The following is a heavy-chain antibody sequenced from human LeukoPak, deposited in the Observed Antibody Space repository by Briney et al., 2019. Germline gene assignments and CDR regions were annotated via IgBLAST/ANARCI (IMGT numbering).Heavy chain of an antibody. CDR1: GFTFSSYA. J-gene: IGHJ4*02. CDR3: ARPVYGYLFDY. Sequence: GGSLRLSCAASGFTFSSYAMSWVRQAPGKGLEWVSAISGSGGSTYYADSVKGRFTISRDNAKNSLYLQMNSLRAEDTAVYYCARPVYGYLFDYWGQGTLVTVSS. D-gene: IGHD5-18*01. V-gene: IGHV3-23*01. CDR2: ISGSGGST.